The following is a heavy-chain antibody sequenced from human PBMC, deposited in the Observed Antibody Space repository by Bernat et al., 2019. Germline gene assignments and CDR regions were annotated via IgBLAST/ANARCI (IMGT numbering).Heavy chain of an antibody. CDR3: ARTPGYCSGGSCHEGTILVAFDI. D-gene: IGHD2-15*01. J-gene: IGHJ3*02. Sequence: QVQLVQSGAEVKKPGSSVKVSCKASGGTFSSYAISWVRQAPGQGLEWMGGIIPIFGIANYAQKFQGRVTITADKSTSTAYMELSSLRSEDTAVYYCARTPGYCSGGSCHEGTILVAFDIWGQGTMVTVSS. V-gene: IGHV1-69*17. CDR2: IIPIFGIA. CDR1: GGTFSSYA.